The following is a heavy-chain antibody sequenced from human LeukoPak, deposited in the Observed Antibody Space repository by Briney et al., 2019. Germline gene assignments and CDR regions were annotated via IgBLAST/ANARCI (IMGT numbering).Heavy chain of an antibody. D-gene: IGHD3-16*01. Sequence: ASVKVSCKTSGYTFTNYDINWVRQATGQGLEWMGWMNPHSGNTGYAENFQGRVTMTTNTSIATAYMELSSLKSEDTAVYYCARGRNERDLRLLLYWGQGTPVTASS. CDR1: GYTFTNYD. CDR3: ARGRNERDLRLLLY. V-gene: IGHV1-8*01. CDR2: MNPHSGNT. J-gene: IGHJ4*02.